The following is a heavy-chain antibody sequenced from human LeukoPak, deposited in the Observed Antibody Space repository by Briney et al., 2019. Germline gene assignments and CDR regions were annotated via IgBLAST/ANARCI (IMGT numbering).Heavy chain of an antibody. Sequence: GGSLRLSCAASGFTFSNAWTSWVRQAPGKGLEWVGRIKSKTDGGTTDYAAPVKGRFTISRDDSKNTLYLQMNSLKTEDTAVYYCTTGPGGYYYVLAYWGQGTLVTVSS. CDR1: GFTFSNAW. V-gene: IGHV3-15*01. D-gene: IGHD3-22*01. J-gene: IGHJ4*02. CDR2: IKSKTDGGTT. CDR3: TTGPGGYYYVLAY.